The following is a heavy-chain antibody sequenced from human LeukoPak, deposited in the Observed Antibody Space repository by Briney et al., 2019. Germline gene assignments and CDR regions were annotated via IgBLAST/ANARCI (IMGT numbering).Heavy chain of an antibody. J-gene: IGHJ5*02. CDR1: GYSFTDYY. CDR2: INPNSGGT. Sequence: GASVKVSCKASGYSFTDYYMRWVRQAPGQGLEWMGWINPNSGGTNSAQKFQGRVTMTRDTSITTVYMEVSWLTSGDTAVYYCARADRLHGGPYLIGPWGQGTLVTVSS. V-gene: IGHV1-2*02. D-gene: IGHD2-21*01. CDR3: ARADRLHGGPYLIGP.